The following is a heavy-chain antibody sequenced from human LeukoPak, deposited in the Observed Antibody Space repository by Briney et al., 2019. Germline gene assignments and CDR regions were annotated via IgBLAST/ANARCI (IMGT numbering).Heavy chain of an antibody. D-gene: IGHD4-17*01. J-gene: IGHJ6*02. CDR2: VSSNGGTT. V-gene: IGHV3-64*01. Sequence: GRSLRLSCAASGFTFSSHAMHWVRQAPGKGLEYVSVVSSNGGTTYYASSVKGRFTISRDNSKNTLYLQMGSLRPEDMSVYYCARASVTSWKYGMDVWGQGTTVTVSS. CDR1: GFTFSSHA. CDR3: ARASVTSWKYGMDV.